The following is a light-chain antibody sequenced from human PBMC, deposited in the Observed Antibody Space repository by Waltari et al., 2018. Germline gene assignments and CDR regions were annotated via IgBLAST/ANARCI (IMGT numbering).Light chain of an antibody. Sequence: QSVLTQPPSASGNPGQTVTISCSGGNSNIGSNSVDWYQQFPGTAPKLLLYGRNRRPSGVPDRFSGSKPGTSASLAISGLGSEDEADYYCATWDESLNGVVIGGGTKLSVL. V-gene: IGLV1-47*01. CDR3: ATWDESLNGVV. CDR2: GRN. J-gene: IGLJ3*02. CDR1: NSNIGSNS.